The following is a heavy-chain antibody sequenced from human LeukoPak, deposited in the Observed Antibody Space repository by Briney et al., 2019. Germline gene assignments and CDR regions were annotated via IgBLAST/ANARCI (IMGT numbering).Heavy chain of an antibody. CDR1: GYTLTIYD. J-gene: IGHJ4*02. CDR2: IKTKSGKT. V-gene: IGHV1-8*01. CDR3: ARQRGYNYGYVDY. D-gene: IGHD5-18*01. Sequence: AASVKVSSTGSGYTLTIYDINRVRHGPGQGLEWVGWIKTKSGKTGYTQKYQGRGTITRNTPRRTDYMEMSKLTSQDTAVYYCARQRGYNYGYVDYWGEGTLFTVSS.